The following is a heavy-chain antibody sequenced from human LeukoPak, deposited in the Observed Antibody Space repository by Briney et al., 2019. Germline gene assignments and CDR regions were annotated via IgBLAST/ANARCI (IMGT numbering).Heavy chain of an antibody. V-gene: IGHV4-61*01. Sequence: PSETLSLTCTVSGGSVSSGSYYWSWIRQPPGKGLEWIGYIYYSGSTNYNPSLKSRVTISVDTSKNQFSLKLSCVTAADTAVYYCARGTYYDILTGYFFDYWGQGTLVTVSS. D-gene: IGHD3-9*01. CDR3: ARGTYYDILTGYFFDY. J-gene: IGHJ4*02. CDR2: IYYSGST. CDR1: GGSVSSGSYY.